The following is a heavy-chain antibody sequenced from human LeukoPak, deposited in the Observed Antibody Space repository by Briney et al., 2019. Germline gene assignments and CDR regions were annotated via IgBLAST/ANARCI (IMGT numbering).Heavy chain of an antibody. CDR2: INHLGHT. CDR1: RFTLTHYA. D-gene: IGHD6-13*01. Sequence: GRTLRLSHAASRFTLTHYATSCVRDPPGKGLEWVSGINHLGHTFYAASVKGRVTISRDNSKNTVFLQMNRLRVDDTAEYFCARDHCSQGSGAWYVFDYWGRGTLVTVSS. CDR3: ARDHCSQGSGAWYVFDY. V-gene: IGHV3-23*01. J-gene: IGHJ4*02.